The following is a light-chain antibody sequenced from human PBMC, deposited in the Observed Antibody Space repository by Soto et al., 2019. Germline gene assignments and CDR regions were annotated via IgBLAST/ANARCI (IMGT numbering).Light chain of an antibody. CDR1: QSVSGN. CDR2: GAS. J-gene: IGKJ4*01. Sequence: EIVMTQSPATLSVSPGERATLSCKGSQSVSGNLAWYQQKPGQALRLLIYGASTRATGIPARFSGSGSGTEFTLTISSLQSEDFAVYYCQQYNNWPPTFGGGTKVEIK. V-gene: IGKV3-15*01. CDR3: QQYNNWPPT.